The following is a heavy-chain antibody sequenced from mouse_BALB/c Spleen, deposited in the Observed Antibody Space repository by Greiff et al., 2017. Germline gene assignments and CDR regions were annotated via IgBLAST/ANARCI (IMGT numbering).Heavy chain of an antibody. D-gene: IGHD2-3*01. V-gene: IGHV1S41*01. CDR2: IAPGSGST. CDR3: AGGYYVGYAMDY. Sequence: DLVTPGASVKLSCKASGYTFTSYWINWIKQRPGQGLEWIGRIAPGSGSTYYNEMFKGKATLTVDTSSSTAYIQLSSLSSEDSAVYFCAGGYYVGYAMDYWGQGTSVTVSS. CDR1: GYTFTSYW. J-gene: IGHJ4*01.